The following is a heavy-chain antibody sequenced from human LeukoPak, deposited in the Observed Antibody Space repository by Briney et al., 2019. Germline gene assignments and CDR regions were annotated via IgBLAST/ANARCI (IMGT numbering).Heavy chain of an antibody. CDR3: TRGSSGYPRGSEY. J-gene: IGHJ4*02. D-gene: IGHD3-22*01. CDR1: GFTFDDYS. CDR2: ISWDGAII. Sequence: GGSLRLSCAASGFTFDDYSMHWVRHPPGKGLEGVSLISWDGAIIQYAESVKGRFTVSRDNSKNFLYLQMNSLRTEDTALYYCTRGSSGYPRGSEYWGQGTLVTVSS. V-gene: IGHV3-43*01.